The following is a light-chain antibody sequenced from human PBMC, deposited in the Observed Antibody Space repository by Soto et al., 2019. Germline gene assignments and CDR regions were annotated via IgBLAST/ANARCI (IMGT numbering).Light chain of an antibody. CDR2: DAS. J-gene: IGKJ4*01. CDR1: QSITTF. CDR3: QQYSTYPLT. Sequence: GDRVTITCRASQSITTFLAWYQQKPGKAPQILIYDASKLEPGVPSRLSGGGSGTEFTLTISSLQPDDFATYYCQQYSTYPLTFGGGTNVDI. V-gene: IGKV1-5*01.